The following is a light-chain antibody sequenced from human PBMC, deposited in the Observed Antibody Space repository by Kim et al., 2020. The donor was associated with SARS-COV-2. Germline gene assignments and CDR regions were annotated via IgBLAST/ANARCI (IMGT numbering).Light chain of an antibody. Sequence: DIQMTQSPSTLSASVGDRVTMTCRASQSVPTWLAWYQQKPGKAPNLLIYKASSLQSGVPSRFSGSGSGTEFTLTISSLQPDDFGTYYCQQYNDFPYTFGQGTKLEI. CDR2: KAS. J-gene: IGKJ2*01. CDR1: QSVPTW. V-gene: IGKV1-5*03. CDR3: QQYNDFPYT.